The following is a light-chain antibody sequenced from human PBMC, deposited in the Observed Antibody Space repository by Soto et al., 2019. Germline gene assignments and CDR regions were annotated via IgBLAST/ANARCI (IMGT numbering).Light chain of an antibody. CDR2: SVS. V-gene: IGKV1-5*01. Sequence: DIQMTQSPSTLSAYVGDRVTITCRASQSVNSWLAWYQQKPGRAPKLLIYSVSNLDSGVPSRFSASGSGTEFTLTISSLQPDDFATYYCQQFSSYSRTFGQGTKVDIK. CDR1: QSVNSW. CDR3: QQFSSYSRT. J-gene: IGKJ1*01.